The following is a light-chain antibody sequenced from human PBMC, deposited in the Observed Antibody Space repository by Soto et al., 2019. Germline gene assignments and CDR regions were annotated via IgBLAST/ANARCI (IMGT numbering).Light chain of an antibody. Sequence: QSVLTQPPSAAGSPGQSVTISCTGTRSDVGGYDRVSWYQQHPGKVPKLMIYEVSKRPSGVPDRLSASKSGNTASLTVSGLQTEDEAHDYCSSYAGSNTDVVFGGGTKLTFL. CDR2: EVS. J-gene: IGLJ2*01. V-gene: IGLV2-8*01. CDR3: SSYAGSNTDVV. CDR1: RSDVGGYDR.